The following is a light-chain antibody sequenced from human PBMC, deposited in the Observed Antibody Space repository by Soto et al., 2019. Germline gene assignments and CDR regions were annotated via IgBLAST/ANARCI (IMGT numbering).Light chain of an antibody. CDR3: QKYNNWPFS. Sequence: EIVLPQSNATLSVSPVSRSTLYGQAGQGVTTNFAWYQQKSGQSTRLLIYDVSIRATGVPARFSGTGSETDFTLTISGLQSEDSAVYFCQKYNNWPFSFGQGTRLEIK. CDR2: DVS. V-gene: IGKV3-15*01. J-gene: IGKJ5*01. CDR1: QGVTTN.